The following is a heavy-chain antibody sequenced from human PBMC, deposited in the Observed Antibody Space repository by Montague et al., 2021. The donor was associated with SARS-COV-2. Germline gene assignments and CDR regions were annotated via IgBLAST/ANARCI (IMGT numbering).Heavy chain of an antibody. CDR2: ITGSGTGT. V-gene: IGHV3-23*01. CDR1: GFTFRSYA. J-gene: IGHJ4*02. D-gene: IGHD6-13*01. CDR3: AKEIAAGGGPDFDY. Sequence: SLRLSCAASGFTFRSYAMSWVRHTPGKGLEWVSGITGSGTGTYYADSVKGRFTISRDNSKNTLYVQMNSLRVEDTAVYHCAKEIAAGGGPDFDYWGQGTLVTVSS.